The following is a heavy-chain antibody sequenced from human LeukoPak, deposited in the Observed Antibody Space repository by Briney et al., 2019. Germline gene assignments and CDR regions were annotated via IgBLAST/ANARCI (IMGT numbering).Heavy chain of an antibody. D-gene: IGHD2-2*01. Sequence: SETLSLTCAVSGYSISSGYYWGWIRRPPGKGLEWIGSIYHSGSTYYNPSLKSRVTISVDTSKNQFSLKLSSVTAADTAVYYCARQKGELIVVVPAAPDYWGQGTLVTVSS. J-gene: IGHJ4*02. CDR1: GYSISSGYY. CDR2: IYHSGST. CDR3: ARQKGELIVVVPAAPDY. V-gene: IGHV4-38-2*01.